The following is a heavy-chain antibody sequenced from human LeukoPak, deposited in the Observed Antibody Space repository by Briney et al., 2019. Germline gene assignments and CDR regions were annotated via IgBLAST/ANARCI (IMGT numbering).Heavy chain of an antibody. D-gene: IGHD3-10*01. CDR1: GGSVSDYY. CDR2: IYYTGST. J-gene: IGHJ5*02. V-gene: IGHV4-59*02. Sequence: SETLSLTCTVSGGSVSDYYWSWIRQSPGKGLEWIGYIYYTGSTSYNPSLRSRVTMSADTSKNQFSLKLSSVTAADTAVYSCARGSVRGEFDPWGQGTLVTVSS. CDR3: ARGSVRGEFDP.